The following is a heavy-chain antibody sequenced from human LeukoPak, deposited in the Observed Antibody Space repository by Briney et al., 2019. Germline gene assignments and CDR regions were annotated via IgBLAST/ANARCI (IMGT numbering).Heavy chain of an antibody. V-gene: IGHV3-21*01. J-gene: IGHJ3*02. Sequence: PGGPLRLSCAASGFTFSSYSMNWFRQAPGKGLEWVSSVSDISSYIYYADSVKGRFTISRDNSKNTLYLQLNSLRAEDTAVYYCAKEAGIAVAGHEGTAFDIWGQGTMVTVSS. CDR1: GFTFSSYS. CDR3: AKEAGIAVAGHEGTAFDI. CDR2: VSDISSYI. D-gene: IGHD6-19*01.